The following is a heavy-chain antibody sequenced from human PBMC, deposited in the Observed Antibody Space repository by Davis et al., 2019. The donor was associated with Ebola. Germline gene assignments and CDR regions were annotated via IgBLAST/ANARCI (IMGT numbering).Heavy chain of an antibody. CDR1: GYTFTGYY. Sequence: ASVKVSCKASGYTFTGYYMHWVRQAPGQGLEWMGWINPNSGGTNYAQKFQGWVTMTRDTSISTAYMELSRLRSDDTAVYYCARGRFCSGGSCYSGDYWGQGTLVTVSS. CDR3: ARGRFCSGGSCYSGDY. CDR2: INPNSGGT. V-gene: IGHV1-2*04. D-gene: IGHD2-15*01. J-gene: IGHJ4*02.